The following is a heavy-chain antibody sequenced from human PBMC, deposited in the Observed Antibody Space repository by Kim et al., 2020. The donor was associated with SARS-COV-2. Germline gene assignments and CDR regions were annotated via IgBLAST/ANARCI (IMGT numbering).Heavy chain of an antibody. J-gene: IGHJ4*02. CDR2: IYYSGST. D-gene: IGHD4-17*01. CDR3: ARLRVYYFDY. V-gene: IGHV4-39*01. Sequence: SETLSLTCTVSGGSTSSSSYYWGWIRQPPGKGLECIGSIYYSGSTYYNPSLKSRVTISVDTSKNQFSLKLSSVTAADTAVYYCARLRVYYFDYWGQGTLVTVSS. CDR1: GGSTSSSSYY.